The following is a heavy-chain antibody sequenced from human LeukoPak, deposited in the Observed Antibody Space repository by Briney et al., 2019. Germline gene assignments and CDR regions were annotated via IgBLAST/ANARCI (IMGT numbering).Heavy chain of an antibody. CDR1: GYTFTGYY. CDR2: INPKTGAA. J-gene: IGHJ4*02. V-gene: IGHV1-2*02. Sequence: ASVKVSCKASGYTFTGYYMHWVRQAPGQGLEWLGWINPKTGAADYAQQFRGRITMTRDTSINTDYMEMKRVTSDDTAVYYCARGAEAETSPLDYWGQGTLVTVSS. D-gene: IGHD6-13*01. CDR3: ARGAEAETSPLDY.